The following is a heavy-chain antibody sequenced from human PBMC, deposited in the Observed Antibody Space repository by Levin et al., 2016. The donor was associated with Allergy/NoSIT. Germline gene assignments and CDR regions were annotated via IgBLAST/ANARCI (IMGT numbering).Heavy chain of an antibody. Sequence: WIRQPPGKGLEWIGYIYYSGSTNYNPSLKSRVTISVDTSKNQFSLKLSSVTAEDTAVYYCARVLKDYYDSSGYSYYFDYWGQGTLVTVSS. D-gene: IGHD3-22*01. J-gene: IGHJ4*02. CDR3: ARVLKDYYDSSGYSYYFDY. CDR2: IYYSGST. V-gene: IGHV4-59*01.